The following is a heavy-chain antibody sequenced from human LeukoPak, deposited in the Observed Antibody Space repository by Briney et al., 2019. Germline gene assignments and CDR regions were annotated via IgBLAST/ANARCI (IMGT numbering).Heavy chain of an antibody. CDR1: GFTFSDYY. CDR2: ISTSSTYT. D-gene: IGHD2-2*01. Sequence: PGGSLRLSCAASGFTFSDYYMNWIRLAPGKGLEWVSSISTSSTYTNYADSVRGRFTISRDNANNSLYLQMNSLRAEDTAVYYCARAQVVPAATYYYSYGMDVWGKGTTVTVSS. J-gene: IGHJ6*04. CDR3: ARAQVVPAATYYYSYGMDV. V-gene: IGHV3-11*06.